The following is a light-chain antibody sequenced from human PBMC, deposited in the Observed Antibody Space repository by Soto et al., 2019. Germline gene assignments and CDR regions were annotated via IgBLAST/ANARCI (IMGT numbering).Light chain of an antibody. CDR3: AAWDDSLGAVV. CDR1: RPNIGSNL. CDR2: RDH. V-gene: IGLV1-44*01. J-gene: IGLJ2*01. Sequence: QSVLTKSPSVSVTPGKRVTIACSGSRPNIGSNLVSWYQQLPGAAPTLLIWRDHQRPSGFPDRFSGSKAGASATLAISVPQSEDEGDYACAAWDDSLGAVVFGGGTKLTV.